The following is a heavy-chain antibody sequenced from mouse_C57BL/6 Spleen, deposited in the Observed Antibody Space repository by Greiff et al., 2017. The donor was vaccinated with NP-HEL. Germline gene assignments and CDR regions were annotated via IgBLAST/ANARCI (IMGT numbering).Heavy chain of an antibody. CDR2: ILPGSGST. J-gene: IGHJ2*01. V-gene: IGHV1-9*01. D-gene: IGHD6-1*01. Sequence: VQLQQSGAELMKPGASVKLSCKATGYTFTGYWIEWVKQRPGHGLEWIGEILPGSGSTNYNEKFKGKATFTADTSSNTAYMQLSSLTTEDSAIYYLSAGDGHPKLLFDYWGQGTTLTVSS. CDR1: GYTFTGYW. CDR3: SAGDGHPKLLFDY.